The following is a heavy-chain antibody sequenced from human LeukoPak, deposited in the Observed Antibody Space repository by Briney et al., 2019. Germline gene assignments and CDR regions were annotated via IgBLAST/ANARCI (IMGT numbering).Heavy chain of an antibody. CDR3: ARDGIVDYYDSSGFRGFMDV. V-gene: IGHV1-2*02. Sequence: GASVKVSCKASGYTFTGYYMHWVRQAPGQGLEWMGWINPNSGGTNYAQKFQGRVTMTRDTSISTAYMELSRLRSDDTAVYYCARDGIVDYYDSSGFRGFMDVWGKGTTVTVSS. D-gene: IGHD3-22*01. CDR1: GYTFTGYY. J-gene: IGHJ6*03. CDR2: INPNSGGT.